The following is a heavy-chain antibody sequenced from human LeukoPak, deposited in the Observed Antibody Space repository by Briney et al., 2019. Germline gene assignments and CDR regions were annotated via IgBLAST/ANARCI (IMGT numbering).Heavy chain of an antibody. Sequence: SETLSLTCTVSGGSISSGGYYWSWIRQPPGKGLEWIGYIYHSGRTYYNPSLKSRVSISVDRSKNQFSLKLSSVTAADTAVYYCARGSTLTSTIFGPWGQGTLVTVSS. J-gene: IGHJ5*02. CDR1: GGSISSGGYY. D-gene: IGHD3-3*01. CDR3: ARGSTLTSTIFGP. V-gene: IGHV4-30-2*01. CDR2: IYHSGRT.